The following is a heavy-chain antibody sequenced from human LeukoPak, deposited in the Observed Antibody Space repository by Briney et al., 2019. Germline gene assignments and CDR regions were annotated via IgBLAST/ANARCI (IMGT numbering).Heavy chain of an antibody. CDR3: AKGEYYYDSSGDY. CDR2: ISGSSGAT. Sequence: PGGSLRLSCAASGFTFSSYGMSWVRQAPGKGLEWVSAISGSSGATYYADSVKGRFTISRDNSKNTLYLQMNSLRAEDTAVYYCAKGEYYYDSSGDYWGQGTLVTVSS. J-gene: IGHJ4*02. V-gene: IGHV3-23*01. CDR1: GFTFSSYG. D-gene: IGHD3-22*01.